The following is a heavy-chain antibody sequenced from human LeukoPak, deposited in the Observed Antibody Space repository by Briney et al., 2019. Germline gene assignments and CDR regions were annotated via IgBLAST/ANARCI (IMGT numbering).Heavy chain of an antibody. D-gene: IGHD6-19*01. CDR3: ARSRSGSVAGTSDY. Sequence: GGSLRLSCAASGFTFSSYAMSWVRQAPGKGLEWVSSINGDGDTYYTDSVEGRFTLSRDNSRNTLYPQMNSLRAEDTAVYYCARSRSGSVAGTSDYWGQGTLVIVSS. V-gene: IGHV3-23*01. J-gene: IGHJ4*02. CDR2: INGDGDT. CDR1: GFTFSSYA.